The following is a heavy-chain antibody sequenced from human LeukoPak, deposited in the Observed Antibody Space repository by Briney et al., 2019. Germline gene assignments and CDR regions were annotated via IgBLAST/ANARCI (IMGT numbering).Heavy chain of an antibody. CDR2: IYTSGST. D-gene: IGHD3-22*01. V-gene: IGHV4-61*02. CDR1: GGSISSGSYY. Sequence: SETLSLTCTVSGGSISSGSYYWSWIRQPAGKGLEWIGRIYTSGSTNYNPSLKSRVTISVDTSKNQCSLKLSSVTAADTAVYYCARDYYDSSGYYPPFDYWGQGTLVTVSS. J-gene: IGHJ4*02. CDR3: ARDYYDSSGYYPPFDY.